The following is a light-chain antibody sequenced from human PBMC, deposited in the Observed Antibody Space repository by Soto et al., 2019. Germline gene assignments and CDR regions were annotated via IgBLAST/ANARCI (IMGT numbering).Light chain of an antibody. CDR3: HYYGALPRP. V-gene: IGKV3-20*01. Sequence: EIVLTQSPGTLSLFPGERATFSCTASQSVDSTYLAWYQQKPGQAPRLLIHGASSRATGTPDRFSGSGSGTGFTLTISRLEPGDSAAYYSHYYGALPRPFGQGTKVEIK. J-gene: IGKJ1*01. CDR1: QSVDSTY. CDR2: GAS.